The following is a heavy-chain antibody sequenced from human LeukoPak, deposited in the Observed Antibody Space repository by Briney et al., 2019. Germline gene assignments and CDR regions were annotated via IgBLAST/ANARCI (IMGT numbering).Heavy chain of an antibody. CDR3: ARSPAGNKDY. J-gene: IGHJ4*02. CDR2: INPNSGNT. V-gene: IGHV1-8*02. CDR1: GYTFTGYY. D-gene: IGHD2/OR15-2a*01. Sequence: ASVKVSCKASGYTFTGYYMHWVRQAPGQGLEWMGWINPNSGNTGYAQKFQGRVTMTRNTSISTAYMELSSLRSEDTAVYYCARSPAGNKDYWGQGTLVTVSS.